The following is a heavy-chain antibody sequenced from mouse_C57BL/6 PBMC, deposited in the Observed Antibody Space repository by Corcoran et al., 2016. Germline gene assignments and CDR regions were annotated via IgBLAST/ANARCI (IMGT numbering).Heavy chain of an antibody. CDR1: GYAFSSYW. J-gene: IGHJ4*01. V-gene: IGHV1-80*01. CDR2: IYPGDGDT. Sequence: QVQLQQSGAELVKPGASVKISCKASGYAFSSYWLNWVKQRPGKGLEWIGQIYPGDGDTNYNGKFKGKATLTADKSSSTAYMQLSSLTSEDSAVYFCARYAYSNYYYAMDYWGQGTSVTVSS. CDR3: ARYAYSNYYYAMDY. D-gene: IGHD2-5*01.